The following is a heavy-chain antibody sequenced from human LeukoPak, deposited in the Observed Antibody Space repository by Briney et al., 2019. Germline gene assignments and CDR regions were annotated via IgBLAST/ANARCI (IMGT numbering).Heavy chain of an antibody. J-gene: IGHJ4*02. CDR1: GYTLTSYG. D-gene: IGHD3-22*01. CDR3: ARGAMYYYDSSGYYFDPARLGY. Sequence: GASVKVSCKASGYTLTSYGISWVRQAPGQGLEWMGWISAYNGNTNYAQKLQGRVTMTTDTSTSTAYMELRSLRSDDTAVYYCARGAMYYYDSSGYYFDPARLGYWGQGTLVTVSS. CDR2: ISAYNGNT. V-gene: IGHV1-18*01.